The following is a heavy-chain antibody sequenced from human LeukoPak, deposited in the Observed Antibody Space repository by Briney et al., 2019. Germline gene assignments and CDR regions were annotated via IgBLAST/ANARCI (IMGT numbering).Heavy chain of an antibody. D-gene: IGHD2-8*01. CDR1: GGSSSGYY. J-gene: IGHJ4*02. V-gene: IGHV4-34*01. Sequence: SETLSLTCAVYGGSSSGYYWSWIRQPPGKGLEWIGEINHSGSTNYNPSLKSRVTISVDTSKNQFSLKLSSVTAADTAVYYCARGANRNYFDYWGQGTLVTVSS. CDR3: ARGANRNYFDY. CDR2: INHSGST.